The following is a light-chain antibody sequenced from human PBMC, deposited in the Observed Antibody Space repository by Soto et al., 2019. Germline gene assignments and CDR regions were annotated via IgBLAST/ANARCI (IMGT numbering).Light chain of an antibody. J-gene: IGKJ2*01. CDR2: HAS. Sequence: DIQMTQFPSTLSASVGDRVTITCRASQNIGSWLAWYQQKPGKAPKVLIYHASNLQSGVPSRFSGSGSGTDFTLTISSLQSEDFAVYYCQQYNHWPPYTFGQGTKVDIK. CDR1: QNIGSW. V-gene: IGKV1-5*01. CDR3: QQYNHWPPYT.